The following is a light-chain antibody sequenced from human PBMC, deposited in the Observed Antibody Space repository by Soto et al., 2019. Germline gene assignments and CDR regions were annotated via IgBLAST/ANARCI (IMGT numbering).Light chain of an antibody. CDR3: SSYTSSYTRV. Sequence: QSALTQPASVAGTPAQSISIPCTGTSSDVGGYDYVSWYQQHPGKAPKLMIYEVTNRPSGVSYRFSVSKSGNTASLTISGLQAEDEADYYCSSYTSSYTRVFGGGTQLTVL. CDR1: SSDVGGYDY. V-gene: IGLV2-14*01. J-gene: IGLJ3*02. CDR2: EVT.